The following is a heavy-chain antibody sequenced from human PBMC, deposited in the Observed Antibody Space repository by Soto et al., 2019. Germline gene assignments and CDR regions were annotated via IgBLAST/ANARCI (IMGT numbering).Heavy chain of an antibody. CDR1: GGSISSYY. J-gene: IGHJ3*02. CDR2: IYYSWST. Sequence: SETLSLTCTVSGGSISSYYWSWIRQPPGKGLEWIGYIYYSWSTSYNPSLKSRVTISVDTSKNRFSLKLSSVTAADTAVCYCGRGGGDSSSGVGAFDIWGQGTMVPVSS. D-gene: IGHD6-13*01. CDR3: GRGGGDSSSGVGAFDI. V-gene: IGHV4-59*01.